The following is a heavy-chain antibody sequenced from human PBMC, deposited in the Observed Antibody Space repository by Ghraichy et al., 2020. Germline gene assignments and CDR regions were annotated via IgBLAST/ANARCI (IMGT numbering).Heavy chain of an antibody. CDR1: GFSLSTSGVG. CDR2: IYWNDDK. Sequence: SGPTLVKPTQTLTLTCTFSGFSLSTSGVGVGWIRQPPGKALEWLALIYWNDDKRYSPSLKSRLTITKDTSKNQVVLTLTNMDPVDTATYYCAHSPQSYYDFWSGFLDYWGQGTLVTVSS. V-gene: IGHV2-5*01. J-gene: IGHJ4*02. D-gene: IGHD3-3*01. CDR3: AHSPQSYYDFWSGFLDY.